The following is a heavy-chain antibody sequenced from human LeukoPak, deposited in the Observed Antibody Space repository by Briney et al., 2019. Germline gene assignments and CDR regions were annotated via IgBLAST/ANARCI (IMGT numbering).Heavy chain of an antibody. D-gene: IGHD4-17*01. CDR2: INPNSGGT. V-gene: IGHV1-2*02. Sequence: ASVKVSCKASGYTFTGYYMHWVRQAPGQGLEWMGWINPNSGGTNYAQKCQGRVTMTRDTSISTAYMELSRLRSDDTAVYYCATYYGVNYWYFDLWGRGTLVTVSS. J-gene: IGHJ2*01. CDR3: ATYYGVNYWYFDL. CDR1: GYTFTGYY.